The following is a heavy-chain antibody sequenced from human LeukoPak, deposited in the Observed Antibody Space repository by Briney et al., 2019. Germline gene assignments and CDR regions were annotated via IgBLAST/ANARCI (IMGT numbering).Heavy chain of an antibody. CDR3: ARPDIVVVVAATGYAFDI. J-gene: IGHJ3*02. CDR1: GFTFSSYW. V-gene: IGHV3-74*01. D-gene: IGHD2-15*01. CDR2: INSDGSST. Sequence: GGSLRLSCAASGFTFSSYWMHWVRQAPGKGLVWVSRINSDGSSTSYADSVKGRFTISRDNAKNTLYLQMNSLRAEDTAVYYCARPDIVVVVAATGYAFDIWGQGTVVTVSS.